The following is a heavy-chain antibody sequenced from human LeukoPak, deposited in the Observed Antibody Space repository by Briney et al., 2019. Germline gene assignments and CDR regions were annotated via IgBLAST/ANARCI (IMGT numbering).Heavy chain of an antibody. D-gene: IGHD1-26*01. CDR2: IYYSGST. J-gene: IGHJ3*02. CDR3: ARDRSGSYFPDAFDI. V-gene: IGHV4-31*03. CDR1: GGSISSGGYC. Sequence: SETLSLTCTVSGGSISSGGYCWSWIRQHPGKGLEWIGYIYYSGSTYYNPSLKSRVTISVDTSKNQFSLKLSSVTAADTAVYYCARDRSGSYFPDAFDIWGQGTMVTVSS.